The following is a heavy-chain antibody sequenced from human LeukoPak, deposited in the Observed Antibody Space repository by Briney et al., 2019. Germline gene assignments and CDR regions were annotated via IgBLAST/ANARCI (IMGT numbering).Heavy chain of an antibody. V-gene: IGHV3-30*04. CDR1: GFTFSRFP. D-gene: IGHD3-16*01. CDR2: ISTDGSYK. J-gene: IGHJ2*01. Sequence: PGKSLKLSCAVSGFTFSRFPFHWVRQAPGKGLEWVAAISTDGSYKYHGDSVKGRFTISRDNPMNTLYLQMNGLRPDDTAVYYCARSLIPGRWYFDLWGRGTLVTVSS. CDR3: ARSLIPGRWYFDL.